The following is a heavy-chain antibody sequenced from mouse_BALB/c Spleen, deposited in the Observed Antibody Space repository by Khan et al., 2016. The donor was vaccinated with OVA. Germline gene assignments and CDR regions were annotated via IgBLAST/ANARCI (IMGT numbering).Heavy chain of an antibody. D-gene: IGHD2-10*01. Sequence: QVQLQQSGAELVKPGASVKLSCKTSGYTFTSYWIQWVKQRPGQGLGWIGEIFPGTGTTYYNENFKGKATRTVDTSSSTAFMQLSSLTSEDSAVYFCARAYFGNYEFAYWGQGTLVTVSA. J-gene: IGHJ3*01. CDR2: IFPGTGTT. V-gene: IGHV1S132*01. CDR3: ARAYFGNYEFAY. CDR1: GYTFTSYW.